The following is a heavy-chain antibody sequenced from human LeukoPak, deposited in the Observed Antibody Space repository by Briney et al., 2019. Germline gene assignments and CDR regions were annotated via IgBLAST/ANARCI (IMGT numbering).Heavy chain of an antibody. CDR3: AKAVVSGFHFDY. Sequence: GGSLRLSCAASGFTFSSYAMSWVRQAPGKGLEWVSAISGSGGSTYYADSVRGRFTISRDNSKNTLYLQMNSLRAEDTAVYYCAKAVVSGFHFDYWGQGTLVTVSS. CDR2: ISGSGGST. CDR1: GFTFSSYA. D-gene: IGHD4-23*01. J-gene: IGHJ4*02. V-gene: IGHV3-23*01.